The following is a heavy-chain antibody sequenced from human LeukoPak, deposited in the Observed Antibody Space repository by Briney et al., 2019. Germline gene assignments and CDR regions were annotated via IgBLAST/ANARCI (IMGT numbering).Heavy chain of an antibody. Sequence: GGSLRLSCAASGFTFSSYGMSWVRQAPGKGLEWVSAISGSGGSTYYADSVKGRFTISRDNSKNTLYLQMNSLRAEDTAVYYCAKDKTTPSEYYSDYWGQGTLVTVSS. CDR3: AKDKTTPSEYYSDY. CDR1: GFTFSSYG. D-gene: IGHD1/OR15-1a*01. CDR2: ISGSGGST. J-gene: IGHJ4*02. V-gene: IGHV3-23*01.